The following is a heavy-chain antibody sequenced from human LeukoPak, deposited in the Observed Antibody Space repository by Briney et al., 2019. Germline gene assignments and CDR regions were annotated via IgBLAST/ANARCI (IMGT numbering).Heavy chain of an antibody. CDR3: ARVKIAVAAHYFDY. CDR1: GGSISSSNW. CDR2: IYHSEST. J-gene: IGHJ4*02. D-gene: IGHD6-19*01. Sequence: SGTLSLTCAVSGGSISSSNWWSWVRQPPGKGLEWIGEIYHSESTNYNPSLKSRVTISVDKSKNQFSLKLSSVTAADTAVYYCARVKIAVAAHYFDYWGQGTLVTVSS. V-gene: IGHV4-4*02.